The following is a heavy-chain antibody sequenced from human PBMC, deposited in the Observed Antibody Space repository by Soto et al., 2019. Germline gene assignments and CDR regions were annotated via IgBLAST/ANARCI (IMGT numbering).Heavy chain of an antibody. CDR1: GGTFSSYA. J-gene: IGHJ4*02. Sequence: GASVKVSCKASGGTFSSYAISWVRQAPGQGLEWMGWISAYNGNTNYAQKLQGRVTMTTDTSTSTAYMELRSLRSDDTAVYYCARDQPFTYYYDSSGYDFDYWGQGTLVTVSS. CDR2: ISAYNGNT. D-gene: IGHD3-22*01. CDR3: ARDQPFTYYYDSSGYDFDY. V-gene: IGHV1-18*01.